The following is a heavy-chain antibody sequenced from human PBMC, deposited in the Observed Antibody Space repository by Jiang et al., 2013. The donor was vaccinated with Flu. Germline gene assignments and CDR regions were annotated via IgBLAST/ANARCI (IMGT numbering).Heavy chain of an antibody. J-gene: IGHJ4*02. Sequence: VQLLESGGGLVKPGESLRLSCAASGFTFSSYNMNWVRQAPGKGLEWVSSISGSSNYRYYAESVEGRFTISRDNAKNSLYLQMDSPRDEDTAVYYCARDPRGVTTTTTFDYWGQGILVTVSS. CDR3: ARDPRGVTTTTTFDY. V-gene: IGHV3-21*01. CDR1: GFTFSSYN. D-gene: IGHD2-21*02. CDR2: ISGSSNYR.